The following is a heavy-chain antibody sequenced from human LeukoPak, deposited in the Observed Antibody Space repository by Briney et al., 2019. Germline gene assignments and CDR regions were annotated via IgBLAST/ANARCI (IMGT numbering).Heavy chain of an antibody. CDR1: GFTVSSNY. CDR3: ARALGGSGSFILDY. Sequence: GGSLRLSCAASGFTVSSNYMSWVRQAPGKGLEWVSVIYSGGSTYDADSVKGRFTISRDNSKNTLYLQMNSLRAEDTAVYYCARALGGSGSFILDYWGQGTLVTVSS. CDR2: IYSGGST. V-gene: IGHV3-66*01. J-gene: IGHJ4*02. D-gene: IGHD3-10*01.